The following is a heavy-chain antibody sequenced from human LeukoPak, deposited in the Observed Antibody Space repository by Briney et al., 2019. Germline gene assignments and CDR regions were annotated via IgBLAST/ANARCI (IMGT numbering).Heavy chain of an antibody. D-gene: IGHD2-15*01. CDR2: INAGNGNT. CDR1: GYTFTSYA. Sequence: ASVKVSCKASGYTFTSYAMHWVRQAPGQRLEWMGWINAGNGNTKYSQEFPGRVTITRDTSASTAYMELSSLRSEDMAVYYCASSQIFYCSGGSCYSTPTLPPVYWGQGTLVTVSS. V-gene: IGHV1-3*03. J-gene: IGHJ4*02. CDR3: ASSQIFYCSGGSCYSTPTLPPVY.